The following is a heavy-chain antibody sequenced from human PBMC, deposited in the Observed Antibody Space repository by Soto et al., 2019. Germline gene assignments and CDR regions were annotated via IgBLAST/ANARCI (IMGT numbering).Heavy chain of an antibody. V-gene: IGHV3-30-3*01. CDR1: GFTFSRSP. CDR2: ISADGSSQ. Sequence: QVQLVESGGGEVQPGTSLRLSCAASGFTFSRSPMHWVRQAPGKGLDGVGLISADGSSQHYADSVRGRFIISIDNFRNTMSLQMDRLKPEDTAVYYCARPVVAGTPDYWGQGALVSVSS. J-gene: IGHJ4*02. CDR3: ARPVVAGTPDY. D-gene: IGHD2-15*01.